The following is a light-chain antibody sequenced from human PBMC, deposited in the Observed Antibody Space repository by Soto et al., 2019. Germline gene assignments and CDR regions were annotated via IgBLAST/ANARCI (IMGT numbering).Light chain of an antibody. V-gene: IGKV1-5*01. J-gene: IGKJ4*01. Sequence: DIQMTQSPSTLSVSVGDRVTITCRASESINGWLAWYQQKPGKAPKILIYDASKLERGVPSRLSGSGSGAEFTLTISSLQPDDLATYYCQQYSSYPLTFGGETKVE. CDR2: DAS. CDR3: QQYSSYPLT. CDR1: ESINGW.